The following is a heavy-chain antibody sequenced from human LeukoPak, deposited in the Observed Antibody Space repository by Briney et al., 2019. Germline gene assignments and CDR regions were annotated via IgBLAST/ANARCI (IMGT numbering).Heavy chain of an antibody. CDR2: IASAAHGGTT. CDR1: GFTFSSYW. J-gene: IGHJ4*02. CDR3: SEGLDY. Sequence: GGSLRLSCAASGFTFSSYWMSWVRQAPGKGLEWVGRIASAAHGGTTDYAAPVKGRFTISRDDSKNTLYLQMNSLKTDDTAVYFCSEGLDYWGQGTLVTVSS. V-gene: IGHV3-15*04.